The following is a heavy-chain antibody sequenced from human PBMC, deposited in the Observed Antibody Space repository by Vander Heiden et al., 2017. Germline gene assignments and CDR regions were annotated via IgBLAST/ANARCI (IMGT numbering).Heavy chain of an antibody. CDR1: GYPFPSHD. Sequence: QVQLVQSGAEVKKPGASVKVSCKASGYPFPSHDINWVRQATGQGLEWMGWMNPNSGNTGYAQKFQGRVTMTRNTSISTAYMELSSLRSEDTAVYYCARWTLWFGELSHYYYYDGMDVWGQGTTVTVSS. CDR2: MNPNSGNT. D-gene: IGHD3-10*01. V-gene: IGHV1-8*01. J-gene: IGHJ6*02. CDR3: ARWTLWFGELSHYYYYDGMDV.